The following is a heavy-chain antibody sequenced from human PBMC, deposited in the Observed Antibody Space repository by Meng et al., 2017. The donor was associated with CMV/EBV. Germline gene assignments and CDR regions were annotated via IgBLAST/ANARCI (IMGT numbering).Heavy chain of an antibody. D-gene: IGHD2-21*01. CDR3: ARYSNKRTPFEPRYYFDY. Sequence: GGSPRLSCAASGFTFSSYWMSWVRQAPGKGLEWVANIKQDGSEKYYVDSVKGRFTISRDNAKNSLYLQMNSLRAEDTAVYYCARYSNKRTPFEPRYYFDYWGQGTLVTVSS. CDR2: IKQDGSEK. CDR1: GFTFSSYW. V-gene: IGHV3-7*01. J-gene: IGHJ4*02.